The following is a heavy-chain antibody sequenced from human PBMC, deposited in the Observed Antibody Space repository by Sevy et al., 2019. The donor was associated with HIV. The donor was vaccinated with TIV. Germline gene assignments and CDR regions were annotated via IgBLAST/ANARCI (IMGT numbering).Heavy chain of an antibody. V-gene: IGHV3-53*01. D-gene: IGHD3-10*01. J-gene: IGHJ6*02. CDR1: EFTVSSNY. Sequence: GGSLRLSCAASEFTVSSNYMSWVRQAPGKGLEWVSVIYSGGSTYYADSVKGRFTISRDNSKNTLYLQMNSLRAEDTAVYYCARDRGGAGHYYGMDVWGQGTTVTVSS. CDR2: IYSGGST. CDR3: ARDRGGAGHYYGMDV.